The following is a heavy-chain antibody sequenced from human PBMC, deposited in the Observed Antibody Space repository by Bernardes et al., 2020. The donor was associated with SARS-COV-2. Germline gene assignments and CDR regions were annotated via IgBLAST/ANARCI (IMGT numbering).Heavy chain of an antibody. CDR1: GYSFTSYW. Sequence: GESLKIPCKGSGYSFTSYWIAWVRQMPGKGLEWMGIIYPGDSDTRYSPSFQGQVTISADKSLSTAYLQWSSLRASDTAMYYCARAVPTPLYYYYYGMDVWGQGTTVTVSS. J-gene: IGHJ6*02. CDR2: IYPGDSDT. CDR3: ARAVPTPLYYYYYGMDV. V-gene: IGHV5-51*01.